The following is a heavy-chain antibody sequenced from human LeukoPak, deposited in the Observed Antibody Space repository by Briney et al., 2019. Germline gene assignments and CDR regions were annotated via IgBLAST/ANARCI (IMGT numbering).Heavy chain of an antibody. CDR3: ARVETGVGPNY. D-gene: IGHD1-26*01. CDR1: GGSFSDYY. CDR2: INHSGST. J-gene: IGHJ4*02. Sequence: SSETLSLTCAVYGGSFSDYYWSWIRQPPGKGLEWIGEINHSGSTNYNPSLKSRVTISVDTSKNQFSLKLSSVTAADTAVYYCARVETGVGPNYWGQGTLVTVSS. V-gene: IGHV4-34*01.